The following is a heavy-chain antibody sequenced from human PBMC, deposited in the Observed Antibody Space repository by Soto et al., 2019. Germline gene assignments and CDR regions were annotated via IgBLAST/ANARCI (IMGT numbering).Heavy chain of an antibody. D-gene: IGHD6-13*01. Sequence: SETLSLTCTVSGGSISNYYWNWIRQPAGKGLEWIGRIYTSGSTNYNPSLKSRVTMSVDTSKNQFSLKLSSVTAADTAVYYCARPIAAAGWGFDSWGQGTLVTVSS. CDR2: IYTSGST. CDR3: ARPIAAAGWGFDS. J-gene: IGHJ4*02. CDR1: GGSISNYY. V-gene: IGHV4-4*07.